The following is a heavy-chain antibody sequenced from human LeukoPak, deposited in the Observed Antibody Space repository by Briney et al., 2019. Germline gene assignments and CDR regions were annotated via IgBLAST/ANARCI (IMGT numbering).Heavy chain of an antibody. D-gene: IGHD7-27*01. V-gene: IGHV4-59*01. CDR3: ATGHLTWGSWFDP. CDR1: GVSTSSYY. CDR2: IYYSGST. J-gene: IGHJ5*02. Sequence: PSETLSLTCTVSGVSTSSYYWSWIRQPPGKGLEWVGYIYYSGSTNYNPSLKSRVTISVATSKTQSSLKLSSVTAAATAVYSCATGHLTWGSWFDPWGREPWSPSPQ.